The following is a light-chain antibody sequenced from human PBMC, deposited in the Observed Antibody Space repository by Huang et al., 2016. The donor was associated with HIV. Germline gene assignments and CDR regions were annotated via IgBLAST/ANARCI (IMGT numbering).Light chain of an antibody. Sequence: DIVVTQSPDSLAVSLGVRATITCKTSQRVSYSSNNKHYVSWYQQKPRQTPRLIIYGASTRESGVPDRFSGSGSGIDFTLTISNLQAEDVAVYYCQQYYTTPYTFGQGTKLEI. J-gene: IGKJ2*01. CDR1: QRVSYSSNNKHY. V-gene: IGKV4-1*01. CDR3: QQYYTTPYT. CDR2: GAS.